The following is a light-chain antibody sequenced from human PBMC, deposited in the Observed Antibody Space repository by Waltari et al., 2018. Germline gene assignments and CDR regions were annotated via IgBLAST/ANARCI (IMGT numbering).Light chain of an antibody. CDR3: QQYGSSLSIT. J-gene: IGKJ5*01. CDR1: QSVSSSY. Sequence: LVLTQSPGTLSLSPGERATLPCRASQSVSSSYLAWYQQKFGQAPRLLIYDASSRATGIPDRFSGSGSGTDFTLTISRLEPEDFAVYYCQQYGSSLSITFGQGTRLEIK. V-gene: IGKV3-20*01. CDR2: DAS.